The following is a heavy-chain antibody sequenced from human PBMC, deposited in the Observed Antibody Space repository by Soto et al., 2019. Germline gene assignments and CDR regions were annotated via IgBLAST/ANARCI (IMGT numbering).Heavy chain of an antibody. Sequence: SETLSLTCTVSGGSIKNANYYWSWIRQLPGKGLEWIGYIYHSGRTYCNPSLKSRVTISVDTSKNQFSLNLTSVTAADTVVYYCARDGNYGLVDYWGQGTLVTVSS. CDR2: IYHSGRT. V-gene: IGHV4-31*03. CDR3: ARDGNYGLVDY. D-gene: IGHD3-10*01. J-gene: IGHJ4*02. CDR1: GGSIKNANYY.